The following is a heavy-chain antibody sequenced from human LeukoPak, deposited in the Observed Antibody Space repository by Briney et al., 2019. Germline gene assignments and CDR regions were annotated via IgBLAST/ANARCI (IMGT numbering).Heavy chain of an antibody. J-gene: IGHJ5*02. CDR1: GFTFDDYD. Sequence: PGGALRLSCAASGFTFDDYDMHWVRQAPAKGLDGVSPSSWDGGYIEYAGYVMGRFTIYGENPLHPLYLQMNTLRSEAPAFNHGPKEGRARLSRGINWFDPWGQGTLVTVSS. CDR3: PKEGRARLSRGINWFDP. CDR2: SSWDGGYI. V-gene: IGHV3-9*01. D-gene: IGHD6-6*01.